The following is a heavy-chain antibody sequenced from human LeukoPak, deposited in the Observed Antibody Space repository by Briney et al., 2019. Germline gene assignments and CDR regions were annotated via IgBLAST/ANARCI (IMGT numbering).Heavy chain of an antibody. Sequence: GGSLRLSCAASGFAVSGSYMSWVRQVPGKGLEWVSCIYGADTIYYADFVKDRFSIPRDSNRNILYLQMNSLRAEDTAVYYCARGARGAYFDFWGQGTLVTVSS. J-gene: IGHJ4*02. D-gene: IGHD4/OR15-4a*01. CDR2: IYGADTI. CDR3: ARGARGAYFDF. CDR1: GFAVSGSY. V-gene: IGHV3-66*01.